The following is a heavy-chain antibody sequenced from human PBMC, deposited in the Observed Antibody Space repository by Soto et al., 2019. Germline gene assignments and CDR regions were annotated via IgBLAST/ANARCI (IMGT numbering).Heavy chain of an antibody. V-gene: IGHV1-2*02. CDR3: AREYSSGWLGDY. CDR2: INPNSGGT. J-gene: IGHJ4*02. CDR1: GYTFTGYH. D-gene: IGHD6-19*01. Sequence: QVQLVQSGAEVKQPGASVKVSCKASGYTFTGYHMHWVRQAPGQGLEWLGWINPNSGGTNYAQKFQGRVTMTRDTSISTAYMEVSRLKSDDTAVYYCAREYSSGWLGDYWGQGTLVTVSS.